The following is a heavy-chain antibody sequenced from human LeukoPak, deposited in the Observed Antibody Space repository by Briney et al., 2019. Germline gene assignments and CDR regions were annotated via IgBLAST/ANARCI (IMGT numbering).Heavy chain of an antibody. CDR2: INTNTGNP. CDR1: GYTFTTYS. Sequence: ASVKVSCKASGYTFTTYSMNWVRQAPGQGLEWMGWINTNTGNPTYAQGFTGRFVFSLDTSVSTAYLQISSLKAEDTAVYYCARDGAAAGPNFDYWGQGTLVTVSS. D-gene: IGHD6-13*01. V-gene: IGHV7-4-1*02. CDR3: ARDGAAAGPNFDY. J-gene: IGHJ4*02.